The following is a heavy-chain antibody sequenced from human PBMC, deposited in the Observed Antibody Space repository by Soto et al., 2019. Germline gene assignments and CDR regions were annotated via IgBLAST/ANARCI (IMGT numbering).Heavy chain of an antibody. V-gene: IGHV4-30-4*01. CDR2: IFDSGST. J-gene: IGHJ4*01. CDR3: ARHDGFSSGWIIDY. Sequence: SETLSLTCTVSGGSISNNHYYWGWIRQPPGKGLEWIGHIFDSGSTFNNPSLNSRVAISMDTSKNQFSLKLSSVTAADTAVYYCARHDGFSSGWIIDYWGHGTLVTVS. CDR1: GGSISNNHYY. D-gene: IGHD6-19*01.